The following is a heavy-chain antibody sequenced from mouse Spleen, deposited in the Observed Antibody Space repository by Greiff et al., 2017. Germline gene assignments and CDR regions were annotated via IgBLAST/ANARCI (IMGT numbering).Heavy chain of an antibody. D-gene: IGHD2-4*01. J-gene: IGHJ2*01. CDR1: GYTFTSSG. Sequence: QVQLQQSGAELARPGASVKLSCKASGYTFTSSGISWVKQRTGQGLEWIGEIYPRSGNTYYNEKFKGKATLTADKSSSTAYMELRSLTSEDSAVYVCARGVYYDYDEDYWGQGTTLTVSS. V-gene: IGHV1-81*01. CDR3: ARGVYYDYDEDY. CDR2: IYPRSGNT.